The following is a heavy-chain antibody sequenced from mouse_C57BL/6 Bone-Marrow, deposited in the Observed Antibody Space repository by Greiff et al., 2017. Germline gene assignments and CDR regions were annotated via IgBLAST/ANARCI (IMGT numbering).Heavy chain of an antibody. D-gene: IGHD1-1*01. CDR2: INSDGGST. Sequence: EVKLLPSGGGLVQPGESLKLSCESNEYEFPSHDMSWVRKTPEKRLELVAAINSDGGSTYYPDTMERRFIISRDNTKKSLYLQMSSLRSEDTALYYSARHYYGSSLYFDYWGQGTTLTVSS. V-gene: IGHV5-2*01. CDR1: EYEFPSHD. CDR3: ARHYYGSSLYFDY. J-gene: IGHJ2*01.